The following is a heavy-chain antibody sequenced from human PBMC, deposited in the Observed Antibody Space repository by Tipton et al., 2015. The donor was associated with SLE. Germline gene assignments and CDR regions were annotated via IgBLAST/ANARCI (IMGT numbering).Heavy chain of an antibody. D-gene: IGHD3-22*01. CDR1: GYSFTSYW. CDR2: IDPSDSYT. CDR3: ASRSNYYDSSGYYGGVDY. V-gene: IGHV5-10-1*01. J-gene: IGHJ4*02. Sequence: VQLVQSGAEVKKPGESLRISCKGSGYSFTSYWISWVRQMPGKGLEWMGRIDPSDSYTNYSPSFQGHVTISADKSISTAYLQWSSLKASDTAMYYCASRSNYYDSSGYYGGVDYWGQGTLVTVSS.